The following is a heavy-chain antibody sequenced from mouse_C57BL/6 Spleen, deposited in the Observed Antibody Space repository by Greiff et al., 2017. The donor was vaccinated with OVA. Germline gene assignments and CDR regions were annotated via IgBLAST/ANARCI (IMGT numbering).Heavy chain of an antibody. CDR2: ISYSGST. CDR3: ARSLYDYDPDWYFDV. CDR1: GYSITSDY. D-gene: IGHD2-4*01. Sequence: EVQLQQSGPGLAKPSQPLSLTCSVTGYSITSDYWNWIRKFPGNKLEYMGYISYSGSTYYNPSLKSRISITRDTSKNQYYLQLNSVTTEDTATYYCARSLYDYDPDWYFDVWGTGTTVTVSS. V-gene: IGHV3-8*01. J-gene: IGHJ1*03.